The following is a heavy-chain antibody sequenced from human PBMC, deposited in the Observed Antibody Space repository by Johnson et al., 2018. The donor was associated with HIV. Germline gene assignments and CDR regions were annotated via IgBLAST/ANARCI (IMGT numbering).Heavy chain of an antibody. V-gene: IGHV3-30*03. CDR3: AVVALPKCWYDAFDI. Sequence: QEKLLESGGGVVQPGRSLRLYCAASGFTFSSMHWDRQAPGKGLEWVAVISYDGSNEHYTDSVGGRFTISRDNSMNTLHQQVNSLSAEDTAVYYCAVVALPKCWYDAFDIWGPGTMVTVSS. D-gene: IGHD2-15*01. CDR1: GFTFSS. CDR2: ISYDGSNE. J-gene: IGHJ3*02.